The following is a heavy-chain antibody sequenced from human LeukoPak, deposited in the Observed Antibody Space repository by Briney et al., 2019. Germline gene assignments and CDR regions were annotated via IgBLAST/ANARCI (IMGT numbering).Heavy chain of an antibody. Sequence: SETLSLTCALYGGSFSGYYWSWIRQPPGKGLEWIGEINHSGSTNYNPSLTSRVTISVDTSKNQFSLKLSSVTAADTAVYYCARGLGFGYYGSGSYPDWGQGTLVTVSS. D-gene: IGHD3-10*01. CDR2: INHSGST. CDR1: GGSFSGYY. CDR3: ARGLGFGYYGSGSYPD. V-gene: IGHV4-34*01. J-gene: IGHJ4*02.